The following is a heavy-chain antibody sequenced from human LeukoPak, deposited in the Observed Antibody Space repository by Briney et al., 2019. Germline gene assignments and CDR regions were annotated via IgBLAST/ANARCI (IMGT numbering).Heavy chain of an antibody. CDR1: GFAFSSYA. CDR2: ISGSGGST. J-gene: IGHJ4*02. Sequence: GGSLRLSCAASGFAFSSYAMSWVPQAPGKGLEWVSAISGSGGSTYYADSVRGRFTISRDNSKNTLYLQMNSLRAEDTAVYYCAKGGGSSAAIDYWGQGTLVTVSS. D-gene: IGHD6-6*01. CDR3: AKGGGSSAAIDY. V-gene: IGHV3-23*01.